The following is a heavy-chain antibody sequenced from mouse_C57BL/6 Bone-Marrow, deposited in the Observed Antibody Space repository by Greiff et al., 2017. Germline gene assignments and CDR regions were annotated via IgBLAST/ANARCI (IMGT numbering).Heavy chain of an antibody. CDR3: ARRELGRDYYAMDY. CDR2: IDPSDSYT. Sequence: QVQLQQPGAELVRPGTSVKLSCKASGYTFTSYWMHWVKQRPGQGLEWIGVIDPSDSYTNYNQKFKGKATLTVDTSSSTAYMQLSSLTSEDSAVYYCARRELGRDYYAMDYWGQGTSVTVSS. V-gene: IGHV1-59*01. D-gene: IGHD4-1*01. J-gene: IGHJ4*01. CDR1: GYTFTSYW.